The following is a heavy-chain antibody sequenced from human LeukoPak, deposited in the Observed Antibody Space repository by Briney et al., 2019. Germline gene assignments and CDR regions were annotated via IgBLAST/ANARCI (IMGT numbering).Heavy chain of an antibody. J-gene: IGHJ4*02. CDR1: GFTFKLYW. CDR2: INDDGSDT. Sequence: GGSLRLSCAVSGFTFKLYWMHWVRQAPGKGPVWVSRINDDGSDTTYADSVKGRFTISRDDAKNMLFLQMNSLRAEDTAVYYCARPLTAAGHFDYWGQGTLVTVSS. V-gene: IGHV3-74*01. CDR3: ARPLTAAGHFDY. D-gene: IGHD6-13*01.